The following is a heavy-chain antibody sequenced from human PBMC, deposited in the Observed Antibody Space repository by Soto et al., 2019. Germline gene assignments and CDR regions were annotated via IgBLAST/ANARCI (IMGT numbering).Heavy chain of an antibody. V-gene: IGHV4-59*01. Sequence: SETLSLTCTVSGGSISSYYWSWIRQPPGKGLEWIGYIYYSGSTNYNPSLKSRVTISVDTSKNQFSLKLSSVTAADTAVYYCARDLRFPSRRGLDPCGQGPLVTVYS. CDR3: ARDLRFPSRRGLDP. D-gene: IGHD1-1*01. CDR1: GGSISSYY. J-gene: IGHJ5*02. CDR2: IYYSGST.